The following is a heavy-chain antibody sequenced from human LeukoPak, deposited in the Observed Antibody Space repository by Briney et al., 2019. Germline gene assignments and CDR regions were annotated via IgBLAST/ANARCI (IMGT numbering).Heavy chain of an antibody. CDR2: IWYDEITK. CDR3: ARGRRAPRKKYSSSWYDWFDP. Sequence: PGGSLRLSCAASGFTFRSYGIHWVRQAPGKGLEWLAFIWYDEITKNYADSVKGRFTISRDNSKNTLYVQMNSLRPDDTAVYYCARGRRAPRKKYSSSWYDWFDPWGQGTLVTVSS. CDR1: GFTFRSYG. D-gene: IGHD6-13*01. J-gene: IGHJ5*02. V-gene: IGHV3-30*02.